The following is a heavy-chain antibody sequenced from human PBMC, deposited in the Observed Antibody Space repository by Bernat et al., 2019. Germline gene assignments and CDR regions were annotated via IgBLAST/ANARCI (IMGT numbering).Heavy chain of an antibody. V-gene: IGHV4-39*01. Sequence: QLQLQESGPGLVKPSETLSLTCTVSGGSISSSSYYWGWIRQPPGKGLEWIGSIYYSGSTYYNPSLKSRVTISVDTSKNQFSLKLSSVTAAATAVYYCARHLNYDGSGSYYAFDYWGQGTLVTVSS. CDR1: GGSISSSSYY. J-gene: IGHJ4*02. D-gene: IGHD3-10*01. CDR2: IYYSGST. CDR3: ARHLNYDGSGSYYAFDY.